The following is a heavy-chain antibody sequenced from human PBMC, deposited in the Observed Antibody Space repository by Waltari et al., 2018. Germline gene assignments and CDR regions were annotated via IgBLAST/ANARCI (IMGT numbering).Heavy chain of an antibody. D-gene: IGHD6-6*01. V-gene: IGHV3-48*04. J-gene: IGHJ4*02. CDR2: ISSSSSTI. Sequence: EVQLVESGGGLVQPGGSLRLSCAASGFTFSSYSMNWVRQAPGKGLEWVSDISSSSSTIYYADSVKGRFTISRDNAKNSLYLQMNSLRAEDTAVYYCARLSSSPSNWGQGTLVTVSS. CDR3: ARLSSSPSN. CDR1: GFTFSSYS.